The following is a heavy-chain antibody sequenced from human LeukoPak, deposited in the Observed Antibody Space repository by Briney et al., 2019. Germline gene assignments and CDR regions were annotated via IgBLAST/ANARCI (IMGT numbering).Heavy chain of an antibody. J-gene: IGHJ4*02. CDR1: GGSFSGYY. D-gene: IGHD3-22*01. CDR2: INHSGST. V-gene: IGHV4-34*01. Sequence: SETLSLTCAVYGGSFSGYYWSWIRQPPGKELEWIGEINHSGSTNYNPSLKSRVTISVDTSKNQFSLKLSSVTAADTAVYYCARANYYDSSGTKYYFDYWGQGTLVTVSS. CDR3: ARANYYDSSGTKYYFDY.